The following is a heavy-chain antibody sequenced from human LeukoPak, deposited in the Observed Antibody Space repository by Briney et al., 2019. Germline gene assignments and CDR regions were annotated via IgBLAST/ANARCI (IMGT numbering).Heavy chain of an antibody. V-gene: IGHV1-69*04. CDR2: IIPILGIA. Sequence: VASVKVSCKASGGTFSSYAISWVRQAPGQGLEWLGRIIPILGIANYAQKFQGRVTITADKSTSTAYMELSSLRSEDTAVYYCARESGSNRRTFDYWGQGTLVTVSS. J-gene: IGHJ4*02. CDR1: GGTFSSYA. CDR3: ARESGSNRRTFDY. D-gene: IGHD2-15*01.